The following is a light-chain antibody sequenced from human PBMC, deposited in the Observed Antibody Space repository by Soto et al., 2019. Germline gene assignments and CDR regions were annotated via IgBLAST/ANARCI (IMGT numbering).Light chain of an antibody. CDR2: DVS. V-gene: IGLV2-14*01. CDR1: SRDVGGYNY. CDR3: SSYTSSSTIGV. J-gene: IGLJ2*01. Sequence: QSALTQPASVSGSPGQSITISCTGTSRDVGGYNYVSWYQQHPGKAPKLMIYDVSNRPSGVSNRFSGSKSGNTASLTISGLQAEDEADYYCSSYTSSSTIGVFGGGTKLTVL.